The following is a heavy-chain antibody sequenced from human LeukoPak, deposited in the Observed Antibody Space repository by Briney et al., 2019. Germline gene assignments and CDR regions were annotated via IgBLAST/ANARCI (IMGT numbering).Heavy chain of an antibody. V-gene: IGHV3-66*01. Sequence: GGSLRLSCAASGFTVSSNYMSWVRQAPGKGLEWVSVIYSGGSTYYADSVKGRFTISRDNSKNTLYLQMNSLRAEDTAVYYCAREDYYDSSGYYDYWGQGTLVTVSS. J-gene: IGHJ4*02. CDR2: IYSGGST. D-gene: IGHD3-22*01. CDR3: AREDYYDSSGYYDY. CDR1: GFTVSSNY.